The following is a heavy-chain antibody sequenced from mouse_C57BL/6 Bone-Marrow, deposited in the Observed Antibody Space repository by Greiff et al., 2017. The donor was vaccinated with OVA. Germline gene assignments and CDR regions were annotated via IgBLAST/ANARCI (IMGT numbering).Heavy chain of an antibody. Sequence: VQLQQSVAELVRPGASVKLSCTASGFTITNTYMHWVQQRPEQGLEWIGRIDPANGNTKYAPKFQGKATITADTSSNTAYLQLSSLTSEDTAIYYCARWGTYYSNYEGFAYWGQGTLVTVSA. CDR3: ARWGTYYSNYEGFAY. J-gene: IGHJ3*01. CDR2: IDPANGNT. D-gene: IGHD2-5*01. CDR1: GFTITNTY. V-gene: IGHV14-3*01.